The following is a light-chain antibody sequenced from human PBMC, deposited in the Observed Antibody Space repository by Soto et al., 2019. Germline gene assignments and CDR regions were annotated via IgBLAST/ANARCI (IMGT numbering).Light chain of an antibody. Sequence: TLSLSPGERATLSCRASQSVSSYIAWYQQKTGQAPRLLIYDASNRATGIPARFSGSGSGTDFTPTISSLEPEDFAVYYCQQRSNWPRTFGQGTKVDIK. CDR1: QSVSSY. CDR3: QQRSNWPRT. J-gene: IGKJ1*01. CDR2: DAS. V-gene: IGKV3-11*01.